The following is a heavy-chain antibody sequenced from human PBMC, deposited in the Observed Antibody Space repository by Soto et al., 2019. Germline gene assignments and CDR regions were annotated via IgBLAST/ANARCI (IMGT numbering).Heavy chain of an antibody. Sequence: QVKLVQSGAEVKTPGASVKVSCRASGYSFRTHGISWVRQAPGQGREWMGWISTYDDKTNFPQKFQGRTTMTTDTSTSTAYVELRRLRSDDTAVYFCARDLGYCNSSGCFRNSFDHWGQGTLVTVSS. D-gene: IGHD2-15*01. CDR3: ARDLGYCNSSGCFRNSFDH. V-gene: IGHV1-18*01. J-gene: IGHJ5*02. CDR1: GYSFRTHG. CDR2: ISTYDDKT.